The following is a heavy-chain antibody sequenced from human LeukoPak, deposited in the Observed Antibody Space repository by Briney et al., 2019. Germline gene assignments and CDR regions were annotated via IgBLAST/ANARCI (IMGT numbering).Heavy chain of an antibody. CDR3: ARGDWGFDYYGMDV. Sequence: ASVKVSCKASGGTFSSYAISWVRQAPGQGLEWMGRIIPILGIANYAQKFQGRVTITADKSTSTAYMEVSSLRSEDTAVYYCARGDWGFDYYGMDVWGQGTTVTVSS. V-gene: IGHV1-69*04. CDR1: GGTFSSYA. CDR2: IIPILGIA. D-gene: IGHD3-16*01. J-gene: IGHJ6*02.